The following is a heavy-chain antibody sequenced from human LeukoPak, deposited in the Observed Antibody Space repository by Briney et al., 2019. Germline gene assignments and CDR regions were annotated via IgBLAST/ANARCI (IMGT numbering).Heavy chain of an antibody. V-gene: IGHV4-4*07. CDR1: GGSNSSYY. Sequence: PSETLSLTCTVSGGSNSSYYWSWIRQPAGKGLEWIGRIYTSGSTNYNPSLKSRVTMSVDTSKNQFSLKLSSVTAADTAVYYCARDESIAVAGTGGGFDYWGQGTLVTVSS. CDR2: IYTSGST. J-gene: IGHJ4*02. D-gene: IGHD6-19*01. CDR3: ARDESIAVAGTGGGFDY.